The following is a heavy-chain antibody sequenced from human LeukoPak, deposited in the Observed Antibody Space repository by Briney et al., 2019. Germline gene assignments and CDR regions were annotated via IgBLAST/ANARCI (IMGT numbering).Heavy chain of an antibody. V-gene: IGHV4-59*01. CDR1: GGSISSYY. CDR3: VRDRGSSRGWFDP. Sequence: SETLSLTCTVSGGSISSYYWSWIRQPPGKGLEWIGYIYYFGSTNYSPSLKSRVSISIDTSNNQVSLKLNSVTAADTAVYYCVRDRGSSRGWFDPWGQGTLVTVSS. J-gene: IGHJ5*02. D-gene: IGHD6-13*01. CDR2: IYYFGST.